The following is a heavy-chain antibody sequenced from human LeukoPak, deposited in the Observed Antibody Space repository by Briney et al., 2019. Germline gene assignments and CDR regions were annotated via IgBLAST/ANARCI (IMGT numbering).Heavy chain of an antibody. CDR2: IKTDGSRT. CDR1: GFTFSSYW. D-gene: IGHD6-13*01. CDR3: AREASAAGIDDAFDI. J-gene: IGHJ3*02. Sequence: PGGSLRLSCAASGFTFSSYWMHWVRQAPGKGLVWVSRIKTDGSRTNYADSVKGRFTISRDNAKNTLYLQMNSLRVEDTAVYYCAREASAAGIDDAFDIWGQGTMVTVSS. V-gene: IGHV3-74*01.